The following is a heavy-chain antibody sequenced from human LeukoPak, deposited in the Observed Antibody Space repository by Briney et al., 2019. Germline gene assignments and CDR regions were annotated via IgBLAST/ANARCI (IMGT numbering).Heavy chain of an antibody. CDR2: ISHSGNT. V-gene: IGHV4-59*02. D-gene: IGHD1-26*01. Sequence: SETLSLTCTVSGGAVNSYYWSWIRQTPGKGLEWIGYISHSGNTDYAPSLKSRVTMSLDTSKNQFALKLSSVTAADTALYYCARRRVGGARRPNWFDPWGQGTLVTVSS. J-gene: IGHJ5*02. CDR3: ARRRVGGARRPNWFDP. CDR1: GGAVNSYY.